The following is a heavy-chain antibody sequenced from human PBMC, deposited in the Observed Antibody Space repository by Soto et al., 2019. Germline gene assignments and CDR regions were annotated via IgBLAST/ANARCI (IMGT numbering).Heavy chain of an antibody. CDR2: MSGSGGSI. V-gene: IGHV3-23*01. D-gene: IGHD1-1*01. CDR1: GFTFSDYA. J-gene: IGHJ4*02. Sequence: EVQLLESGGGLVQPGGSLRLSCAGSGFTFSDYAISWVRQAPGKGLAWVSAMSGSGGSIYYADFVKGRFTISRDNSKNTVYLHMSSLRGEDTAIYSCANTFGSNWLLDYWGRGTLVTVSS. CDR3: ANTFGSNWLLDY.